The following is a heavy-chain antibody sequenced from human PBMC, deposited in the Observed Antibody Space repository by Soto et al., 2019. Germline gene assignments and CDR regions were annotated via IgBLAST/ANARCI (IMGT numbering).Heavy chain of an antibody. V-gene: IGHV2-5*02. D-gene: IGHD3-16*01. CDR3: AQGTVAQEDDLGENWFDP. CDR2: IYWDDDK. J-gene: IGHJ5*02. CDR1: GFSLSTSGVG. Sequence: QITLKESGPPLVKPTQTLTLTCTFSGFSLSTSGVGVGWIRQPPGKALEWLALIYWDDDKRYSPSLKSRLTITKDTSKNQVVLTMTNMDPVDTATYYCAQGTVAQEDDLGENWFDPWGQGTLVTVS.